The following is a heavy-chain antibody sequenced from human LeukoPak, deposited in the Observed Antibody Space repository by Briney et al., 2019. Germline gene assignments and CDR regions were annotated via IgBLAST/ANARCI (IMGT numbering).Heavy chain of an antibody. CDR3: AGDNWGLDY. CDR2: ISWNSGSI. Sequence: GRSLRLSCAASGFTFDDYAMHWVRHAPGKGLEWVSGISWNSGSIGYADSVKGRFTISRDDAKNTLYLQMNRLTVEDTAVYYCAGDNWGLDYWGQGTLVTVSS. V-gene: IGHV3-9*01. D-gene: IGHD7-27*01. J-gene: IGHJ4*02. CDR1: GFTFDDYA.